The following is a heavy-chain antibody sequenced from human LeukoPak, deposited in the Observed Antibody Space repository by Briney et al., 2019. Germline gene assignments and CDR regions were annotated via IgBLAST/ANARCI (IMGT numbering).Heavy chain of an antibody. V-gene: IGHV4-59*01. CDR2: IYYTGST. J-gene: IGHJ4*02. CDR3: ASRVSYSGGFQY. Sequence: PSETLSLTCTVSGGSISGYYWSWIRQPPGKGLDWLGYIYYTGSTNYNPSIKSRVTISVDTSKNHFSLRLGSVTAADTAVYYCASRVSYSGGFQYWGQGTLVTVSS. D-gene: IGHD1-26*01. CDR1: GGSISGYY.